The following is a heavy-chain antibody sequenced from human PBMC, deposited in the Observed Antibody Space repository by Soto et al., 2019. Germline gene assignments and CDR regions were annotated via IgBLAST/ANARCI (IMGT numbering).Heavy chain of an antibody. D-gene: IGHD3-22*01. CDR1: GYSISSGYY. Sequence: SETLSLTCAVSGYSISSGYYWGWIRQPPGKGLEWIGSIYHSGSTYYNPSLKSRVTISVDTSKNQFSLKLSSVTAADTAVYYCARDYNYDVSDYWGKGTLVT. CDR3: ARDYNYDVSDY. J-gene: IGHJ4*02. V-gene: IGHV4-38-2*02. CDR2: IYHSGST.